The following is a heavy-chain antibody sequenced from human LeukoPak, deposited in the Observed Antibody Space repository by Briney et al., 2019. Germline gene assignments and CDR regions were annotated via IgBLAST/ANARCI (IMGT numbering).Heavy chain of an antibody. J-gene: IGHJ6*03. CDR3: ARGMATIDGYYYYMDV. Sequence: GGSLRLSCAASGFTFSNYGMHWVRQAPGKGLEWVSSISSSSSYIYYADSVKGRFTISRDNAKYSLYLQMNSLRAEDTAVYYCARGMATIDGYYYYMDVWGKGTTVTVSS. CDR1: GFTFSNYG. V-gene: IGHV3-21*01. D-gene: IGHD5-24*01. CDR2: ISSSSSYI.